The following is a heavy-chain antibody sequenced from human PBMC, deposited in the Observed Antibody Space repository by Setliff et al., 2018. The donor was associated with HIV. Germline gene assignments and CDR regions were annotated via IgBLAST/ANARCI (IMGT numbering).Heavy chain of an antibody. CDR2: ITPIFGTA. CDR3: ATGSHGEGAADH. Sequence: ASVKVSCKTSGGTFSSYSISWVRQAPGQGLEWMGGITPIFGTANYAQKFQGRLTITADASTRTSYMELSSLRSEDAGVYFCATGSHGEGAADHWGLGTLVTVSS. V-gene: IGHV1-69*13. CDR1: GGTFSSYS. D-gene: IGHD1-26*01. J-gene: IGHJ4*02.